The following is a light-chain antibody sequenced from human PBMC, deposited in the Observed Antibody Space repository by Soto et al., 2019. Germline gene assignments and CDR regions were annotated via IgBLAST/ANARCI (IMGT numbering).Light chain of an antibody. V-gene: IGKV3-20*01. Sequence: PGERATLSCRASQSIRSERLAWYQQKPGQAPRLVIFDASNRASGMPERFSGSGSGTDFTLTIARLEPEDFAVYYCQEYDGAPTTFGLGTRLEN. CDR1: QSIRSER. CDR3: QEYDGAPTT. CDR2: DAS. J-gene: IGKJ5*01.